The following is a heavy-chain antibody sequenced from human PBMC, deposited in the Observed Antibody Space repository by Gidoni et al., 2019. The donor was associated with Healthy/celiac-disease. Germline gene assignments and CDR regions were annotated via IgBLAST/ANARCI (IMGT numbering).Heavy chain of an antibody. D-gene: IGHD4-17*01. Sequence: QVQLVQSGAEVKKPGSSVKVSCKASGGTFSSYAISSVRQAPGQGLEWMGGIIPIFGTANYAQKFQGRVTIPADKSTSTAYMELSSLRSEDTAVYYCARGPDYGDYSYYYGMDVWGQGTTVTVSS. CDR3: ARGPDYGDYSYYYGMDV. CDR2: IIPIFGTA. J-gene: IGHJ6*02. V-gene: IGHV1-69*06. CDR1: GGTFSSYA.